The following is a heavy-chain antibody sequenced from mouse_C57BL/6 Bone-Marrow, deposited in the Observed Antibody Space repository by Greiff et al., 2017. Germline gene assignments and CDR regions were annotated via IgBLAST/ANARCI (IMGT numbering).Heavy chain of an antibody. CDR3: AREGYDYDY. CDR1: GFTFSSYA. Sequence: EVMLVESGGGLVKPGGSLKLSCAASGFTFSSYAMSWVRQTPEKRLEWVATISDGGSYTYYPDNVKGRFTISRDNAKNNLYLQMSHLKAEDTAMYYCAREGYDYDYWGQGTTLTVSS. V-gene: IGHV5-4*01. CDR2: ISDGGSYT. J-gene: IGHJ2*01. D-gene: IGHD2-4*01.